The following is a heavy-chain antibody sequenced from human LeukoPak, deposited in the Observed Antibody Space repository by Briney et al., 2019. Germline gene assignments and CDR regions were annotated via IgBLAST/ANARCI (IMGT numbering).Heavy chain of an antibody. V-gene: IGHV3-30-3*01. CDR3: ARRLHGYFDY. J-gene: IGHJ4*02. CDR1: GFTFSSYA. D-gene: IGHD2-15*01. CDR2: ISYDGSNK. Sequence: GGSLRLSCAASGFTFSSYAMSWVRQAPGKGLEWVAVISYDGSNKYYADSVKGRFTISRDNSKNTLYLQMNSLRAEDTAVYYCARRLHGYFDYWGQGTLVTVSS.